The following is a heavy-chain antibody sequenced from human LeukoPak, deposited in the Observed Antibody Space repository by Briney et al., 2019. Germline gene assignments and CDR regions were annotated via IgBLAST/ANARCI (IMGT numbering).Heavy chain of an antibody. J-gene: IGHJ3*02. V-gene: IGHV4-59*01. D-gene: IGHD6-19*01. CDR1: GGSIGSYY. CDR2: IYYTGST. CDR3: ARSFSGGGDAFDI. Sequence: SETLSLTCTVSGGSIGSYYWSWIRQPPGKGLEWIGYIYYTGSTDYNPSLKSRATISVDTSKNQFSLKLSSVTAADTAVYYCARSFSGGGDAFDIWGQGTMVTVSS.